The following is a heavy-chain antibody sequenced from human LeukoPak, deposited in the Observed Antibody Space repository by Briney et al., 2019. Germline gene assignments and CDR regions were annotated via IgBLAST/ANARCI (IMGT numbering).Heavy chain of an antibody. CDR3: ARGSIEQLVPRMGHYFDY. V-gene: IGHV4-34*01. CDR1: GGSLSGYY. Sequence: SETLSLTCAVYGGSLSGYYWSWIRQPPGKGLEWIGEINHSGSTNYNPSLKSRVTISVDTSKNQFSLKLSSVTAADTAVYYCARGSIEQLVPRMGHYFDYWGQGTLVTVSS. CDR2: INHSGST. J-gene: IGHJ4*02. D-gene: IGHD6-6*01.